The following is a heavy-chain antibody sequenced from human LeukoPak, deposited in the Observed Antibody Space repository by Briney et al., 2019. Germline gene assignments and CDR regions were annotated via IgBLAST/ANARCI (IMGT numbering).Heavy chain of an antibody. CDR3: ARGLSGGNSEFVDY. J-gene: IGHJ4*02. CDR1: GYTFTSYD. CDR2: MNPNSGNT. Sequence: EASVTVSCTASGYTFTSYDINWVRQATGQGLEWMGWMNPNSGNTGYAQKFQGRVTMTRNTSISTAYMELSSLRSEDTAVYYCARGLSGGNSEFVDYWGQGTLVTVSS. V-gene: IGHV1-8*01. D-gene: IGHD4-23*01.